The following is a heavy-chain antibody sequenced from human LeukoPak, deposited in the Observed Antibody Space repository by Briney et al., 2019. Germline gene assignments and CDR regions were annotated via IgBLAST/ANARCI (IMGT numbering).Heavy chain of an antibody. CDR2: INTDGSNT. V-gene: IGHV3-74*01. Sequence: PGGSLRLSCAASGFPFSTHWKHWVRQAPGKGLVWLSRINTDGSNTTYADSVKGRFTISRDNAKNTVYLQMNSLRAEDTAVYYCARDRGHASFFDYWGQGALVTVSS. D-gene: IGHD2-2*01. CDR1: GFPFSTHW. J-gene: IGHJ4*02. CDR3: ARDRGHASFFDY.